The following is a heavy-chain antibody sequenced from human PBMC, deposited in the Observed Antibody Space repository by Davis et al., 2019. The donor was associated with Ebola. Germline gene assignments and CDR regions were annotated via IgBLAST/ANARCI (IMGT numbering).Heavy chain of an antibody. Sequence: PSETLSLTCTVSGGSISSYYWSWIRQPPGKGLEWIGYIYYSGSTNYNPSLKSRVTISVDTSKNQFSLKLSSVSAADTAVYYCARRGCSSTSCYTLGGYYYGMDVWGQGTTVTVSS. CDR2: IYYSGST. CDR1: GGSISSYY. J-gene: IGHJ6*02. V-gene: IGHV4-59*08. CDR3: ARRGCSSTSCYTLGGYYYGMDV. D-gene: IGHD2-2*02.